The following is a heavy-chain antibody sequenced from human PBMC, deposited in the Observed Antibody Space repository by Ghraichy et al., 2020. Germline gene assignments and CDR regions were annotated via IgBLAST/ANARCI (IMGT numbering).Heavy chain of an antibody. CDR3: ARGEPLTDY. D-gene: IGHD1-26*01. CDR1: GGSIRNYY. CDR2: IYYSGSGST. V-gene: IGHV4-59*01. J-gene: IGHJ4*02. Sequence: GSLRLSCTVSGGSIRNYYWSWIRQPPGKGLEWIGYIYYSGSGSTNYNPSLKSRVTISVDTSKNQFSLKLNSVTAADTAVYFCARGEPLTDYWGQGTLVTVSS.